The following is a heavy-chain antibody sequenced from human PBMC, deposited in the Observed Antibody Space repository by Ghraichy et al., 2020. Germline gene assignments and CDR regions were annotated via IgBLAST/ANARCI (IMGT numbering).Heavy chain of an antibody. CDR3: AKDFIGAAVKAKYFQH. D-gene: IGHD6-13*01. J-gene: IGHJ1*01. CDR2: ISGSGGST. CDR1: GFTFSRYA. Sequence: GGSLRLACAASGFTFSRYAMSWVRQAPGKGLEWVSAISGSGGSTYYADSVKGRFTISRDNSKNTLYLQMNSLRAEDTAVYYCAKDFIGAAVKAKYFQHWGQGTLVTVSS. V-gene: IGHV3-23*01.